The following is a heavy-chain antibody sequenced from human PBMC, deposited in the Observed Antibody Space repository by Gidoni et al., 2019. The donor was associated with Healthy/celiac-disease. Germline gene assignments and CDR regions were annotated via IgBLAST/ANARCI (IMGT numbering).Heavy chain of an antibody. CDR2: ISAYNGNT. D-gene: IGHD4-17*01. CDR3: AREPLFGYGDSKYHYYYGMDV. Sequence: QVQLVQSGAEVKKPGASVKVSCKASGYTFTSYGITWVRQAPGQGLEWMGWISAYNGNTNDAQKLQGRVTMTTDTSTSTAYMELRSLRSDDTAVYYCAREPLFGYGDSKYHYYYGMDVWGQGTTVTVSS. CDR1: GYTFTSYG. V-gene: IGHV1-18*01. J-gene: IGHJ6*02.